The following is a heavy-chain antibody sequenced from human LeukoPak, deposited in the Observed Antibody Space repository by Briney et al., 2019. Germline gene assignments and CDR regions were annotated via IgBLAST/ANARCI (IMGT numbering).Heavy chain of an antibody. CDR3: ARKASYYYYYMDV. CDR1: GYTFTSYG. Sequence: GASVKVSCKASGYTFTSYGISWVRQAPGQGLEWMGWISAYNGNTNYAQKLQGRVTMTRDTSISTAYMELTRLTSDDTAVYYCARKASYYYYYMDVWGKGITVTVSS. CDR2: ISAYNGNT. V-gene: IGHV1-18*01. J-gene: IGHJ6*03.